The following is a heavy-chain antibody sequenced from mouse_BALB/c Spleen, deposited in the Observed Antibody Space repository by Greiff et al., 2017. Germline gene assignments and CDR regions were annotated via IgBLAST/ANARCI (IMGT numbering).Heavy chain of an antibody. Sequence: VQRVESGPGLVAPSQSLSITCTVSGFSLTGYGVNWVRQPPGKGLEWLGMIWGDGSTDYNSALKSRLSISKDNSKSQVFLKMNSLQTDDTARYYCARDIYYDYGEFAYWGQGTLVTVSA. CDR1: GFSLTGYG. D-gene: IGHD2-4*01. CDR3: ARDIYYDYGEFAY. CDR2: IWGDGST. J-gene: IGHJ3*01. V-gene: IGHV2-6-7*01.